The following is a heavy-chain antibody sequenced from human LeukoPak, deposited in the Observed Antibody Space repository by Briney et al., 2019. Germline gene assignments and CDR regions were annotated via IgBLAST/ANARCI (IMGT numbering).Heavy chain of an antibody. D-gene: IGHD6-6*01. CDR3: ARSSSWHDLYIYY. CDR1: GGSISSSGYY. CDR2: IYYSGST. Sequence: SETLSLTCTVSGGSISSSGYYWGWIRQPPGKGLEWIGTIYYSGSTQYNPSLKSRVTISVDTSKNQFSLKLSSVTAADTAVYYCARSSSWHDLYIYYWGQGTLVTVSS. V-gene: IGHV4-39*01. J-gene: IGHJ4*02.